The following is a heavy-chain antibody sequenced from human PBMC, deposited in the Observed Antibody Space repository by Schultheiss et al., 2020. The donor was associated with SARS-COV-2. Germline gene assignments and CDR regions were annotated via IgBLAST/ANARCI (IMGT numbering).Heavy chain of an antibody. V-gene: IGHV4-59*01. CDR1: GGSISSYY. Sequence: SETLSLTCTVSGGSISSYYWSWIRQPPGKGLEWIGYIYYSGSTNYNPSLKSRVTISVDTSKNQFSLKLSSVTAADTAVYYCAREVIVVVPGGSYYYYYMDVWGKGTTVTVSS. D-gene: IGHD2-2*01. CDR3: AREVIVVVPGGSYYYYYMDV. CDR2: IYYSGST. J-gene: IGHJ6*03.